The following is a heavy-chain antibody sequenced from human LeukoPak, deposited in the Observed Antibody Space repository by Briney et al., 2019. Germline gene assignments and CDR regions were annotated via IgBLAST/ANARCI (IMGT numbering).Heavy chain of an antibody. Sequence: ASVKVSCKASGYTFTGYYMHWVRQAPGQGLEWMGWINPNSGGTNYAQTFQGRVTMTRNTSISTAYMELSSLRSEDTAVYYCARGSGGIDYWGQGTLVTVSS. CDR3: ARGSGGIDY. CDR1: GYTFTGYY. D-gene: IGHD3-16*01. V-gene: IGHV1-2*02. J-gene: IGHJ4*02. CDR2: INPNSGGT.